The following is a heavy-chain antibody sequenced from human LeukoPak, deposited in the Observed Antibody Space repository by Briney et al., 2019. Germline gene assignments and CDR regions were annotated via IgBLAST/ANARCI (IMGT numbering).Heavy chain of an antibody. J-gene: IGHJ3*02. CDR1: GFTFSSYA. Sequence: GGSLRLSCAASGFTFSSYAMSWVRQAPGKGLEWVSAISGSGGSTYYADSVKGRFTISRDNSKNTLYLQVNSLRAEDTAVYYCAKEGSGYSYGPGAFDIWGQGTMVTVSS. V-gene: IGHV3-23*01. D-gene: IGHD5-18*01. CDR3: AKEGSGYSYGPGAFDI. CDR2: ISGSGGST.